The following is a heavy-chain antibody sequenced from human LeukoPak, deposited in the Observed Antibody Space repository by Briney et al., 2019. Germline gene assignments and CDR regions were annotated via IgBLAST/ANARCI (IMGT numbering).Heavy chain of an antibody. Sequence: ASVKVSCKASGYTFTYYYIHWVRQAPGQGLEWLGWINPDSGATNYAQKFQGRVTITRDTSITTVHMELSSLTYDDTAIYYCVREEIAVNGPLPRWFDSWGQGTLVTVSS. J-gene: IGHJ5*01. D-gene: IGHD6-19*01. CDR1: GYTFTYYY. V-gene: IGHV1-2*02. CDR2: INPDSGAT. CDR3: VREEIAVNGPLPRWFDS.